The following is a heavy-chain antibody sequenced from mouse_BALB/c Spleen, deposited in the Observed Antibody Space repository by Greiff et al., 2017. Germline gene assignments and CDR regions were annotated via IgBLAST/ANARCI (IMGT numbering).Heavy chain of an antibody. D-gene: IGHD2-1*01. CDR1: GFTFSSYA. J-gene: IGHJ4*01. V-gene: IGHV5-6-5*01. Sequence: EVQRVESGGGLVKPGGSLKLSCAASGFTFSSYAMSWVRQTPEKRLEWVASISSGGSTYYPDSVKGRFTISRDNARNILYLQMSSLRSEDTAMYYCARENYGNAMDYWGQGTSVTVSS. CDR2: ISSGGST. CDR3: ARENYGNAMDY.